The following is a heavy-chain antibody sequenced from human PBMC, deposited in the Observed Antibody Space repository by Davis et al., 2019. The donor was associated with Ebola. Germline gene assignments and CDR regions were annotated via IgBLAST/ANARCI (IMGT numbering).Heavy chain of an antibody. CDR1: GYILTGYY. D-gene: IGHD4-17*01. V-gene: IGHV1-2*02. Sequence: ASVKVSCKASGYILTGYYMHWVRQAPGQGLEWMGWINPNSGGTNYAQKFQGRVTMTRDTSISTAYMELSRLRSDDTAVYYCARDRATVTTSWFDPWGQGTLVTVSS. J-gene: IGHJ5*02. CDR2: INPNSGGT. CDR3: ARDRATVTTSWFDP.